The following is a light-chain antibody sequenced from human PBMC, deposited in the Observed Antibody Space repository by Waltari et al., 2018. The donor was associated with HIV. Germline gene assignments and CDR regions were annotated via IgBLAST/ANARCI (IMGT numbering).Light chain of an antibody. CDR2: DNN. J-gene: IGLJ3*02. CDR3: GTWDSSLSAGE. V-gene: IGLV1-51*01. CDR1: RSTIGNNY. Sequence: QSVLPQPPPVSAAPGQKVTISCSGSRSTIGNNYVSWYQQLPGTAPKLRIYDNNKRPSGIPDRFSVSKSGTSATLGITGLQTGDEADYYCGTWDSSLSAGEFGGGTKLTVL.